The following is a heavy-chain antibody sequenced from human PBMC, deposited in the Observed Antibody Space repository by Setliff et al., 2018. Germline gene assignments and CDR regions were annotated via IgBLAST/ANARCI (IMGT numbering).Heavy chain of an antibody. V-gene: IGHV4-4*08. CDR3: ARVIDAFYNYPDV. J-gene: IGHJ6*04. D-gene: IGHD2-21*01. Sequence: SETLSLTCRVSGGSVSTFYWTWIRQPPGKGLEWIGYIFTSGSTQYNPSLKSRISISIDTSKRQFSLKLRSMAAADTAIYYCARVIDAFYNYPDVWGKGTTVTVSS. CDR1: GGSVSTFY. CDR2: IFTSGST.